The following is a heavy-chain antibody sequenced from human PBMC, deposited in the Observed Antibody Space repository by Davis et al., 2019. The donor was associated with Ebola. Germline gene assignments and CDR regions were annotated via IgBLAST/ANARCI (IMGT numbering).Heavy chain of an antibody. Sequence: SETLSLTCAVYGGSFSGYYWSWIRQPPGKGLEWIGEINHSGSTNYNPSLKSRVTISVDTSKNQFSLKLSSVTAADTAVYYCARSRYSSSWFDPWGQGTLVTVSS. V-gene: IGHV4-34*01. CDR2: INHSGST. J-gene: IGHJ5*02. CDR3: ARSRYSSSWFDP. D-gene: IGHD6-6*01. CDR1: GGSFSGYY.